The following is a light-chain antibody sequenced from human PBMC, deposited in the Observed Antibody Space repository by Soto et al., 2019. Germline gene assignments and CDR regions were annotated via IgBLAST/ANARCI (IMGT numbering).Light chain of an antibody. CDR1: SSNIGSDY. CDR3: AAWDDSLSDVV. Sequence: QSVLTQPPSASGTPGQRVTISCSGSSSNIGSDYVFWFQQLPGTAPKLLMYRNNQRPSGVPGRFSGSKSGTSASLAISGHRSEDEADYYCAAWDDSLSDVVFGGGTKVTVL. CDR2: RNN. V-gene: IGLV1-47*01. J-gene: IGLJ2*01.